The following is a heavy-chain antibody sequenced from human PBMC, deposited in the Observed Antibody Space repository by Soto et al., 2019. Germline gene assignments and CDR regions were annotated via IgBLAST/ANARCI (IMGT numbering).Heavy chain of an antibody. CDR1: GFSFTTSY. J-gene: IGHJ4*02. V-gene: IGHV5-51*01. CDR3: VRKLRLNDVGFDY. CDR2: IYPGNSET. D-gene: IGHD1-26*01. Sequence: DAQLVQSGPAMKKPGESLKISCHTSGFSFTTSYIGWVRQMPGGRLEWLALIYPGNSETDYTSSIQGRVTVSADTSIKTAYLQWTNLRASDTAMYFCVRKLRLNDVGFDYWGQGTLVTVSS.